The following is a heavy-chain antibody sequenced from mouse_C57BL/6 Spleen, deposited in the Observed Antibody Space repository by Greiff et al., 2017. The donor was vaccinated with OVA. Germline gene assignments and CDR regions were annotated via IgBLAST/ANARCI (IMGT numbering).Heavy chain of an antibody. J-gene: IGHJ4*01. CDR3: ARKGDYDYAMDY. D-gene: IGHD1-1*01. CDR1: GYTFTSYG. V-gene: IGHV1-81*01. CDR2: IYPRSGNT. Sequence: LVESGAELARPGASVKLSCKASGYTFTSYGISWVKQRTGQGLEWIGEIYPRSGNTYYNEKFKGKATLTADKSSSTAYMELRSLTSEDSAVYFCARKGDYDYAMDYWGQGTSVTVSS.